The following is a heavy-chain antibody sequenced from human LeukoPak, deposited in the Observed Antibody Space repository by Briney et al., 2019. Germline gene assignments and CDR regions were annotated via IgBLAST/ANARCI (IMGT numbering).Heavy chain of an antibody. Sequence: GGSLRLSCAASGFTFSRLWMSWVRQAPGKGLEWVAIMNEDGSQKYYVDSVKGRFTISRDNAKNSLYLQMDGLRAEDTAAYYCARSGSAGSVDYWGQGTLVTVSS. J-gene: IGHJ4*02. CDR2: MNEDGSQK. CDR3: ARSGSAGSVDY. D-gene: IGHD6-19*01. V-gene: IGHV3-7*05. CDR1: GFTFSRLW.